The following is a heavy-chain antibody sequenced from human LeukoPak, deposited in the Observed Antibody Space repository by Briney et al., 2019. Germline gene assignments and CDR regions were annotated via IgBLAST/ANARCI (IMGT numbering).Heavy chain of an antibody. V-gene: IGHV1-69*04. D-gene: IGHD6-13*01. CDR1: GGTFSSYT. CDR2: IIPILGIA. J-gene: IGHJ5*02. CDR3: ARETFPNVRIAAASDWFDP. Sequence: ASVKVSCKASGGTFSSYTISWVRQAPGQGLEWMGRIIPILGIANYAQKFQGRVTITADKSTSTAYMELSSLRSEDTAVYYCARETFPNVRIAAASDWFDPWGQGTLVTVSS.